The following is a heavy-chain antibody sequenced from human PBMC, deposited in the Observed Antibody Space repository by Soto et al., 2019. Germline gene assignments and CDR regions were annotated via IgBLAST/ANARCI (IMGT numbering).Heavy chain of an antibody. D-gene: IGHD3-9*01. CDR1: GGSISSSSHY. CDR2: IFYSGST. V-gene: IGHV4-39*01. CDR3: ARRESYDILTGYYHFDY. J-gene: IGHJ4*02. Sequence: QLHLQESGPGLVKPSETLSLTCTVSGGSISSSSHYWGWIRQPPGKGLEWNGRIFYSGSTSYNPSLKSRVTISVDTSKNQFSLKLSSVTAADTAVYYCARRESYDILTGYYHFDYWGQGTLVTVSS.